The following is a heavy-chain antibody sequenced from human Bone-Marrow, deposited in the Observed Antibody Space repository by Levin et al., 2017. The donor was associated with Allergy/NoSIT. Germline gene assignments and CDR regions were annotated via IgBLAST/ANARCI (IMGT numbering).Heavy chain of an antibody. CDR3: ARDRVRYCSGGSCYSGWFDP. D-gene: IGHD2-15*01. V-gene: IGHV3-21*01. CDR1: GFTFSSYS. Sequence: GGSLRLSCAASGFTFSSYSMNWVRQAPGKGLEWVSSISSSSSYIYYADSVKGRFTISRDNAKNSLYLQMNSLRAEDTAVYYCARDRVRYCSGGSCYSGWFDPWGQGTLVTVSS. CDR2: ISSSSSYI. J-gene: IGHJ5*02.